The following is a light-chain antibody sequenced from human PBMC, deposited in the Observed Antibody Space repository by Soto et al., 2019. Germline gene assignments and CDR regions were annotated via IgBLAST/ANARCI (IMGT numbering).Light chain of an antibody. CDR1: QGIRND. CDR2: GAS. V-gene: IGKV1-6*01. CDR3: LQDDSYPLT. J-gene: IGKJ4*01. Sequence: AIQMTQSPSSLSASVGDRVTVTCRASQGIRNDLGWYQQKPGKAPKLLIYGASSLQSDVPSRFSGSGSGTDFTLTISSLQPEDFATYYCLQDDSYPLTFGGGTKVEIK.